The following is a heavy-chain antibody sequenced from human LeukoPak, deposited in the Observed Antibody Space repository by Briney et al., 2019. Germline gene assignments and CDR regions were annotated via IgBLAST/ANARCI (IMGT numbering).Heavy chain of an antibody. Sequence: GGSLRLSCAASGFTFSSFSVNWVRQAPGKGLEWVSSISSSGSYIYYADSLKGRFTISRDNAKNSLYLQVNSLRAEDTAVYYCARVEGYSYGDYYYGLDVWGLGPTVTVPS. CDR3: ARVEGYSYGDYYYGLDV. CDR1: GFTFSSFS. CDR2: ISSSGSYI. D-gene: IGHD5-18*01. J-gene: IGHJ6*02. V-gene: IGHV3-21*01.